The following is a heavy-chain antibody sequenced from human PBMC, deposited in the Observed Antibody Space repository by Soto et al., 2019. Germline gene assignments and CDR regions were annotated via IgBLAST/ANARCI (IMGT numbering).Heavy chain of an antibody. CDR3: ARGERGSSWHRGYYYYMDV. D-gene: IGHD6-13*01. Sequence: ASVKVSCKASGYTFTSYYMHWVRQAPGQGLEWMGLMNPSGGSTGYAQKFQGRVTMTRNTSISTAYMELSSLRSEDTAVYYCARGERGSSWHRGYYYYMDVWGKGTTVTVSS. CDR1: GYTFTSYY. CDR2: MNPSGGST. J-gene: IGHJ6*03. V-gene: IGHV1-46*01.